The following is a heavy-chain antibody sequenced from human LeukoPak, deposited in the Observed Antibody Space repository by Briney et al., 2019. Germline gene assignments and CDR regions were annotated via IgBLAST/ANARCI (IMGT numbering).Heavy chain of an antibody. CDR2: IYYSGST. J-gene: IGHJ4*02. CDR1: GGSISSYY. D-gene: IGHD1-26*01. Sequence: PSETLSLTCTVSGGSISSYYWSWIRQPPGKGLEWIGYIYYSGSTNYNPSLKSRVTISVDTSKNQFSLKLSSVTAADTAVYYCARHTAKLGAFDYWGQGTLVTVS. V-gene: IGHV4-59*08. CDR3: ARHTAKLGAFDY.